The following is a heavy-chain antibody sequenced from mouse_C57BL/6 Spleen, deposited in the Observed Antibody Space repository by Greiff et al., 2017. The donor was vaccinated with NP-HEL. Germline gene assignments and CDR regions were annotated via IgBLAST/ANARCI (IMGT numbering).Heavy chain of an antibody. D-gene: IGHD1-1*01. CDR2: IDPSDSET. Sequence: QVQLQQPGAEPVRPGSSVKLSCKASGYTFTSYWMLWVKQRPIQGLEWIGNIDPSDSETHYNQKFKDKATLTVDKSSSTAYMQLSRLTSDDSAVYSCARSGHYYGSSYGYFDVWSTGTTVTVSS. J-gene: IGHJ1*03. V-gene: IGHV1-52*01. CDR3: ARSGHYYGSSYGYFDV. CDR1: GYTFTSYW.